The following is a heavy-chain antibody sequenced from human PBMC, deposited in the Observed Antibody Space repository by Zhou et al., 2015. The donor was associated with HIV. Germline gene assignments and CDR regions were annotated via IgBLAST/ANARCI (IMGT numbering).Heavy chain of an antibody. Sequence: QVQLVESGGGVVQPGRSLRLSCAASGFTFSTYGMHWVRQAPGKGLEWVAVIWYDGSNKYYADSVKGRFTISRDNSKNTLYLQMNSLRAEDTAVYYCAREARAHYGMDVWGQGTTVTVSS. CDR2: IWYDGSNK. CDR3: AREARAHYGMDV. J-gene: IGHJ6*02. V-gene: IGHV3-33*01. CDR1: GFTFSTYG.